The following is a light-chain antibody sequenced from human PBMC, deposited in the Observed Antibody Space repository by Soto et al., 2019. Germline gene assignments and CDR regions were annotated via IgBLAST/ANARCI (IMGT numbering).Light chain of an antibody. J-gene: IGKJ5*01. CDR3: QQYGSSPIT. CDR2: DAS. CDR1: QGVGSYF. V-gene: IGKV3D-20*01. Sequence: EIVLTQSPATLSLSPGERATLSCGASQGVGSYFLAWYQQKPGLAPRLLIYDASSRATGIPDRFSGSGSGTDFTLTISRLEPEDFAVYYCQQYGSSPITFGQRTRLEI.